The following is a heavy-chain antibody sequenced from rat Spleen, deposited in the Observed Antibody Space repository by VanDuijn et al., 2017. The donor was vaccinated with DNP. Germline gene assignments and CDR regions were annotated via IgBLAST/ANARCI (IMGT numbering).Heavy chain of an antibody. J-gene: IGHJ2*01. CDR2: IRTGGENT. V-gene: IGHV5-25*01. D-gene: IGHD4-4*01. Sequence: EVQLVESGGGLVQPGRSLKLSCAASGFTFSNYYMAWVRQAPTKGLEWVASIRTGGENTYYRDSVKGRFTISRDNAKNTLSLQMDSLRSEETATYYCARHGEIRGSFDYWGHGVMVTVSS. CDR1: GFTFSNYY. CDR3: ARHGEIRGSFDY.